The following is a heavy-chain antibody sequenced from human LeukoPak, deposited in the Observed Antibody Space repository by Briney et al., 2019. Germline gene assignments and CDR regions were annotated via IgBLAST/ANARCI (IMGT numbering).Heavy chain of an antibody. D-gene: IGHD1-26*01. V-gene: IGHV3-21*01. J-gene: IGHJ3*02. CDR2: ISSSSSYI. Sequence: PGGSLRLSCAASGFTFGSYSMNWVRQAPGKGLEWVSSISSSSSYIYYADSVKGRFTISRDNAKNSLYPQMNSLRAEDTAVYYCARDPRWEPYDNAFDIWGQGTMVTVSS. CDR1: GFTFGSYS. CDR3: ARDPRWEPYDNAFDI.